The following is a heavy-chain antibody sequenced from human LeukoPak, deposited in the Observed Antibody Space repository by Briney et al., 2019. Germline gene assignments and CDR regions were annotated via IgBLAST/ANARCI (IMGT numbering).Heavy chain of an antibody. J-gene: IGHJ4*02. Sequence: GAWGIFSFTPSDYAFTIFGNSWVRHAPGPGQERRGWIDAYNGATNYAQTFQGRVTMTTDTSTSSAYMDLRSLRSDDTAVYYCPRAPCRAANSPSFDYWGQGTLVTVSS. CDR1: DYAFTIFG. V-gene: IGHV1-18*04. CDR2: IDAYNGAT. CDR3: PRAPCRAANSPSFDY. D-gene: IGHD4/OR15-4a*01.